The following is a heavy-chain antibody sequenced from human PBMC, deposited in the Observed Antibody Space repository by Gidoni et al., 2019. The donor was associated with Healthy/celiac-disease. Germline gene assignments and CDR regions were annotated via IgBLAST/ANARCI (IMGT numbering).Heavy chain of an antibody. D-gene: IGHD6-19*01. Sequence: QVQLQESGPGLVKPSETLSLTCAVSGYSISSGYYWGWIRQPPGKGLEWIGSIYHSGSTYYNPSLKSRVTISVDTSKNQFSLKLSSVTAADTAVYYCARVSGWYYFDYWGQGTLVTVSS. CDR1: GYSISSGYY. CDR2: IYHSGST. V-gene: IGHV4-38-2*01. CDR3: ARVSGWYYFDY. J-gene: IGHJ4*02.